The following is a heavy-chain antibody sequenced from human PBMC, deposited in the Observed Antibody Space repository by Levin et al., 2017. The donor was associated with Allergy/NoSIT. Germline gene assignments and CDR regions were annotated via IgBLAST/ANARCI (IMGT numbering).Heavy chain of an antibody. D-gene: IGHD2-15*01. V-gene: IGHV1-69*04. Sequence: SVKVSCKASGGTFSSYTISWVRQAPGQGLTWMGMIIPILGVANYAQKFQGRITITADTSTSTAYMELSSLRSEDTAVYYCARDRGRRYCSGGSCYNWFDPWGQGTLVTVSS. J-gene: IGHJ5*02. CDR3: ARDRGRRYCSGGSCYNWFDP. CDR1: GGTFSSYT. CDR2: IIPILGVA.